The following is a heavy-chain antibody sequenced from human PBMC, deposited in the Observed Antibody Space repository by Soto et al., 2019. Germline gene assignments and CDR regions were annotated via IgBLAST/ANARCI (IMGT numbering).Heavy chain of an antibody. CDR3: ARGAGYSSSWAFDP. V-gene: IGHV4-59*01. CDR1: GGSMSGSF. D-gene: IGHD6-13*01. CDR2: IYYSGNT. J-gene: IGHJ5*02. Sequence: QVQLQESGPGLVKPSETLSLTCTVSGGSMSGSFWSWIRQPPGKGLEWIGYIYYSGNTDYNPSLTSRVTISVDTSKNQFSLKLSSVTAADTAVYYCARGAGYSSSWAFDPWGQGTLVIVSS.